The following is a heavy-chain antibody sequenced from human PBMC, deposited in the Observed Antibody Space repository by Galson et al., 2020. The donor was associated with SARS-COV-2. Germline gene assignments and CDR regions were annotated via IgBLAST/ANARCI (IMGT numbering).Heavy chain of an antibody. Sequence: PGGSLRLSCAASGFTFGNYWMSWVRQAPGKGLEWVANIKLDGSEKYYVDSVRGRFTISRDNTKRSLYLQMIRLRAEDTAVYYCARQPGPMGNYDIFSGYCYLDYWGQGTLVTVSS. J-gene: IGHJ4*02. CDR2: IKLDGSEK. CDR3: ARQPGPMGNYDIFSGYCYLDY. CDR1: GFTFGNYW. V-gene: IGHV3-7*01. D-gene: IGHD3-9*01.